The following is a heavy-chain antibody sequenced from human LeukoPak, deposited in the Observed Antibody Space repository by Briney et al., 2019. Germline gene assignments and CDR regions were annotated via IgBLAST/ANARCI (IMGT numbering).Heavy chain of an antibody. D-gene: IGHD4-23*01. CDR2: TSGGGGNT. CDR1: GFTFSSYA. J-gene: IGHJ4*02. V-gene: IGHV3-23*01. CDR3: AKARGEQNGGHNY. Sequence: GGSLRLSCAASGFTFSSYAMSWVRQAPGKGLEWVSATSGGGGNTHYADSVKGWLTISRDNSKNTLYLQMNSLRAEDTAVYYCAKARGEQNGGHNYWGQGTLVTVSS.